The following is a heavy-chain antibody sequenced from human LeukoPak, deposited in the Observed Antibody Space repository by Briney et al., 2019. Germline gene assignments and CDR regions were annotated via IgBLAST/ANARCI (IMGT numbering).Heavy chain of an antibody. CDR3: ARDLYDILTGYSTPGGY. Sequence: GGSLRLSCAASGFIFTNYWMTWVRQTPGKGLEWVSGINWNGGSTGYADSVKGRFTISRDNAKNSLYLQMNSLRAEDTALYYCARDLYDILTGYSTPGGYWGQGTLVTVSS. J-gene: IGHJ4*02. CDR2: INWNGGST. D-gene: IGHD3-9*01. V-gene: IGHV3-20*04. CDR1: GFIFTNYW.